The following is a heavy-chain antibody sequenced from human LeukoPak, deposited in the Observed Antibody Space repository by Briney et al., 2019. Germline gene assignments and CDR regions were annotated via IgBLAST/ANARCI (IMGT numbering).Heavy chain of an antibody. CDR1: GFTFDDYA. CDR2: ISGDGGST. D-gene: IGHD3-10*01. Sequence: PGGSLRLSCAASGFTFDDYAMHWVRHAPGKGLEWVSLISGDGGSTYYADSVEGRFTISRDNSKNSLYLQMNSLRTEDTALYYCAKDITWYYYGSGNYFDYWGQGTLVTVSS. V-gene: IGHV3-43*02. CDR3: AKDITWYYYGSGNYFDY. J-gene: IGHJ4*02.